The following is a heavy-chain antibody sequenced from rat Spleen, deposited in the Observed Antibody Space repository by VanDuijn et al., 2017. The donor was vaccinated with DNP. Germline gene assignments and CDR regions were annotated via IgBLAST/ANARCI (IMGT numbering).Heavy chain of an antibody. D-gene: IGHD5-1*01. J-gene: IGHJ1*01. Sequence: EVQLVESGGDLVQPGRSLKLSCVVFGFTFNDYWMAWIRQVPGKGLEWLGAITGSGGGTYYSGSVKGRFTISRDNAKNTLYLQMNSLRSEDTATYYCTRGAGSPYWSFDFWGPGTVVTVSS. CDR1: GFTFNDYW. CDR2: ITGSGGGT. CDR3: TRGAGSPYWSFDF. V-gene: IGHV5-31*01.